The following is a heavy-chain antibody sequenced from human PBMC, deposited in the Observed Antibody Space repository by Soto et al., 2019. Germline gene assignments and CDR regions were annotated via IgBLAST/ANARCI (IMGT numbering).Heavy chain of an antibody. J-gene: IGHJ6*02. V-gene: IGHV1-46*01. CDR2: INPSGGST. CDR1: GYTFTSYY. CDR3: AREQTSTYDILTDYYYGMDV. Sequence: RASVKVSCKASGYTFTSYYMHWVRQAPGQGLEWMGIINPSGGSTSYAQKFQGRVTMTRDTSTSTVYMELSSLRSEDTAVYYCAREQTSTYDILTDYYYGMDVWGQGTTVTVSS. D-gene: IGHD3-9*01.